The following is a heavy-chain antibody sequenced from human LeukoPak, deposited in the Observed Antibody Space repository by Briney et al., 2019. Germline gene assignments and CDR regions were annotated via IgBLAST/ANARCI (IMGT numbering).Heavy chain of an antibody. CDR3: ARAYCGGDCYPYY. Sequence: SETLSLTCAVSGGSISSSNWWSWVRQPPGKGLEWIGEIYHSGSTNYNPSLKSRVTISVDKSKNQFSLKLSSVTAADTAVYYCARAYCGGDCYPYYWGQGTLVTVSS. V-gene: IGHV4-4*02. J-gene: IGHJ4*02. CDR2: IYHSGST. CDR1: GGSISSSNW. D-gene: IGHD2-21*02.